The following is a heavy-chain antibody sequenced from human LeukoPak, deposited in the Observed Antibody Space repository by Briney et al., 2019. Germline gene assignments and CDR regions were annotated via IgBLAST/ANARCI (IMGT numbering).Heavy chain of an antibody. CDR2: INTDGSIT. CDR3: ARDRGPRTGSMVREAYDY. V-gene: IGHV3-74*01. D-gene: IGHD3-10*01. J-gene: IGHJ4*02. Sequence: YPGGSLRLSCAASGFTFSDYWIHWVRQAPGKGLVWVSRINTDGSITNYADSVKGRFSISRDNAKNTLYLQMSSLRAEDTAVYYCARDRGPRTGSMVREAYDYWGQGTLVTVTS. CDR1: GFTFSDYW.